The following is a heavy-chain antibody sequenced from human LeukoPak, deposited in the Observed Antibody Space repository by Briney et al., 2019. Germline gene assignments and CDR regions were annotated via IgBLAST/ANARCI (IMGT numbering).Heavy chain of an antibody. CDR3: ARGGRWGNPFDY. D-gene: IGHD7-27*01. Sequence: SETLSLTCTVSGGSISSYYWSWIRQPPGKGLEWIGYIYYSGSTNYNPSLKSRVTISVDTSKNQFSLKLSSVTAADTAVYYCARGGRWGNPFDYWGQGTLVTVSS. CDR1: GGSISSYY. V-gene: IGHV4-59*01. CDR2: IYYSGST. J-gene: IGHJ4*02.